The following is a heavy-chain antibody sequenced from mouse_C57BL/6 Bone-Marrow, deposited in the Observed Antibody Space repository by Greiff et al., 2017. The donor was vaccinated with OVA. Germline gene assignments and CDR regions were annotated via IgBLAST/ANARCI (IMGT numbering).Heavy chain of an antibody. V-gene: IGHV3-6*01. CDR1: GYSITSGYY. D-gene: IGHD1-1*01. Sequence: ESGPGLVKPSQSLSLTCSVTGYSITSGYYWNWIRQFPGKKLEWMGYISYDGSNNYNPSLKNRISITRDTSKNQLFMKLNSVTTEDTATYYCARATVVAEWYFDYWGQGTTLTVSS. CDR2: ISYDGSN. J-gene: IGHJ2*01. CDR3: ARATVVAEWYFDY.